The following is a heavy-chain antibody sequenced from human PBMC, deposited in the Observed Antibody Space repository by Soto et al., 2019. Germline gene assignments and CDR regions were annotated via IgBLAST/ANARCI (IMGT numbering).Heavy chain of an antibody. CDR1: GFPFSSYW. J-gene: IGHJ1*01. V-gene: IGHV3-74*03. D-gene: IGHD3-10*01. CDR2: SNSDARTT. CDR3: ARGYYGSEGTEYFQL. Sequence: EVQLVESGGDLVHPGGSLILSCTASGFPFSSYWMHLVRQAPGKGLVWISRSNSDARTTTYSDAVQGRCTISRDNAENTLFLQMNSLRVDDTAVYYCARGYYGSEGTEYFQLWGRGTLVTVSS.